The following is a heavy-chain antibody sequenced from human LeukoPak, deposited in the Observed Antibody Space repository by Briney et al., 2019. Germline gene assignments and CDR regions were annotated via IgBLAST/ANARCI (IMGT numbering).Heavy chain of an antibody. CDR3: AKGGYCGGDCYSDDAFDI. Sequence: GGSLRLSCAASGFTFSSYGMHWVRQAPGKGLEWVAFIRYDGSNKYYADSVKGRFTISRDNSKNTLYLQMNSLRAEDTAVYYCAKGGYCGGDCYSDDAFDIWGQGTMVTVSS. CDR1: GFTFSSYG. CDR2: IRYDGSNK. D-gene: IGHD2-21*01. J-gene: IGHJ3*02. V-gene: IGHV3-30*02.